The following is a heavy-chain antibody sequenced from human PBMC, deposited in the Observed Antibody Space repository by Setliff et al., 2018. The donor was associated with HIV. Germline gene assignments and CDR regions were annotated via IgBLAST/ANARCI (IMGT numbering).Heavy chain of an antibody. CDR2: THYRSKGYH. CDR3: ARVHKAQYGYRFDY. J-gene: IGHJ4*02. D-gene: IGHD6-25*01. Sequence: SQTLSLTCAISGDSVSINNAAWNWSRQSPSRGLEWLGRTHYRSKGYHDYAASLQGRMNSSSETSRNQFSPQLNSVTPEDTAIYYCARVHKAQYGYRFDYWGQGILVTVSS. CDR1: GDSVSINNAA. V-gene: IGHV6-1*01.